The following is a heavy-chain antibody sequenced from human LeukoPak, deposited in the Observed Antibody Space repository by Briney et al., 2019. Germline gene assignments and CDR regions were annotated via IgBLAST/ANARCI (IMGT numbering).Heavy chain of an antibody. J-gene: IGHJ4*02. Sequence: GGSLRLSCAASGFTFSSYRMHWVRQAPGKGLVWVSRINSDGSSTSYADSVGGRFTISRDNAKNTLYLQMNSLTADDTAVYYCARSHDEWSSGYYADHWGQGTLVTVSS. CDR1: GFTFSSYR. CDR3: ARSHDEWSSGYYADH. D-gene: IGHD3-22*01. CDR2: INSDGSST. V-gene: IGHV3-74*01.